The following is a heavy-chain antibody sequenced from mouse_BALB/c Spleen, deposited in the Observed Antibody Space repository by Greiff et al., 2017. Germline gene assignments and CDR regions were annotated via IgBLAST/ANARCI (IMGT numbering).Heavy chain of an antibody. CDR1: GYTFTSYW. V-gene: IGHV1-7*01. J-gene: IGHJ4*01. CDR3: ARAYGNYGMDY. D-gene: IGHD2-10*02. Sequence: QVQLKESGAELAKPGASVKMSCKASGYTFTSYWMHWVKQRPGQGLEWIGYINPSTGYTEYNQKFKDKATLTADKSSSTAYMQLSSLTSEDSAVYYCARAYGNYGMDYWGQGTSVTVSS. CDR2: INPSTGYT.